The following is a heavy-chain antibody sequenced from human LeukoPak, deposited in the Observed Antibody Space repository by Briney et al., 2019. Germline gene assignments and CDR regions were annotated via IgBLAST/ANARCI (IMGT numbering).Heavy chain of an antibody. D-gene: IGHD4-23*01. Sequence: GASVKVSCKASGYTFTTYYMHWVRQAPGQGLEWMGWINPNSGGTNYAQKFQGRVTMTRDTSISTAYMELSRPRSDDTAVYYCARAYGGNSAGSFDYWGQGTLVTVSS. V-gene: IGHV1-2*02. CDR2: INPNSGGT. CDR3: ARAYGGNSAGSFDY. CDR1: GYTFTTYY. J-gene: IGHJ4*02.